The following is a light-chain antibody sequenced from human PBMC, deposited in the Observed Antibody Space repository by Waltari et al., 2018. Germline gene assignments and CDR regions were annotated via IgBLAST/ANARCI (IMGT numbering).Light chain of an antibody. Sequence: SYVLTQPPSVSVAPGETANIICGGDNIGSKSVNWYHQKPGQAPVLVIYYDNDRPAGIPARFSGSNSGNTATLTIARVEAGDEADYFCQVWDTGSDQVVFGGGTKLSVL. CDR1: NIGSKS. V-gene: IGLV3-21*04. J-gene: IGLJ2*01. CDR2: YDN. CDR3: QVWDTGSDQVV.